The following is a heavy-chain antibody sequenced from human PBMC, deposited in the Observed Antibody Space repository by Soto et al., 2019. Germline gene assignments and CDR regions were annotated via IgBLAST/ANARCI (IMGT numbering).Heavy chain of an antibody. V-gene: IGHV5-51*01. D-gene: IGHD3-22*01. CDR3: ARRGYDYYDSSGYFDY. CDR2: IYPGDSDT. J-gene: IGHJ4*02. Sequence: GESLKISCKGSGYSFTSYWISWMRQMPGKGLEWMGIIYPGDSDTRYSPSFQGQVTISADKSISTAYLQWSSLKASDTAMYYCARRGYDYYDSSGYFDYWGQGTLVTVSS. CDR1: GYSFTSYW.